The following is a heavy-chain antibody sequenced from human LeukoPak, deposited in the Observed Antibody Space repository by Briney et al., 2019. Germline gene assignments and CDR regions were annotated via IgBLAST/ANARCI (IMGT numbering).Heavy chain of an antibody. D-gene: IGHD2-2*01. Sequence: ASVKVSCKASGGTFSSYVISWVRQAPGQGLEWMGWINTNTGNPTYAQGFTGRFVFSLDTFVSTAYLQISSLKADDTAVYYCARVPFVVVGVTGNWFDPWGQGTLVTVSS. J-gene: IGHJ5*02. CDR3: ARVPFVVVGVTGNWFDP. CDR1: GGTFSSYV. CDR2: INTNTGNP. V-gene: IGHV7-4-1*02.